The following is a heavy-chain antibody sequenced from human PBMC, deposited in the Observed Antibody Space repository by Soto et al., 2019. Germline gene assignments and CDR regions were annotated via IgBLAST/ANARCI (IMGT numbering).Heavy chain of an antibody. J-gene: IGHJ4*02. D-gene: IGHD1-7*01. CDR3: ARDFITGTRSYFDY. V-gene: IGHV3-30-3*01. CDR2: ISYDGSNK. Sequence: WVRQAPGKGLEWVAVISYDGSNKYYADSVKGRFTISRDNSKNTLYLQMNSLRAEDTAVYYCARDFITGTRSYFDYWGQGTLVTVSS.